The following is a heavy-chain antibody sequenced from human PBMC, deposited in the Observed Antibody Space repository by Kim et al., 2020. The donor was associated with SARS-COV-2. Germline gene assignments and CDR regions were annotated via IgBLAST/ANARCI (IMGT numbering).Heavy chain of an antibody. V-gene: IGHV3-30*03. Sequence: GGSLRLSCAASGFTFSSYGMHWVRQAPGKGLEWVAVISYDGSNKYYADSVKGRFTISRDNSKNTLYLQMNSLRAEDTAVYYCADLSARRERGSVEGAFDIWGQGTMVTVSS. CDR3: ADLSARRERGSVEGAFDI. CDR1: GFTFSSYG. J-gene: IGHJ3*02. D-gene: IGHD3-10*01. CDR2: ISYDGSNK.